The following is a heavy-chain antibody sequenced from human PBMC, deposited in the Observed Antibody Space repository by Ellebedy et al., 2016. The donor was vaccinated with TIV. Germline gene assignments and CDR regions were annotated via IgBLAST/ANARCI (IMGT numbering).Heavy chain of an antibody. Sequence: ASVKVSCKVSGYTITELSIHWVRQAPGKGLEWMGGFDPVDYETIYAQKFQGRVTMTEDAYSDTAHMELSSLRSDDTAIYYCATSHDYAMPVDHWGQGTLVTVSA. CDR3: ATSHDYAMPVDH. J-gene: IGHJ4*02. CDR2: FDPVDYET. D-gene: IGHD4-17*01. V-gene: IGHV1-24*01. CDR1: GYTITELS.